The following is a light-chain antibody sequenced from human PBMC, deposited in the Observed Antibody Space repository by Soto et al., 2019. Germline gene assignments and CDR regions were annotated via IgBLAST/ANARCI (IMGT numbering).Light chain of an antibody. CDR2: EVS. Sequence: QSALTQPASVSGSPGQWITISCTGTSSDIGYYNYVSWYKQDPGKAPKLIIYEVSNRPSGVSNRFSGSKSGNTASLTISGLQAEDEADYYCSSYTRSSTLVVFGGGTKLTVL. J-gene: IGLJ3*02. V-gene: IGLV2-14*01. CDR3: SSYTRSSTLVV. CDR1: SSDIGYYNY.